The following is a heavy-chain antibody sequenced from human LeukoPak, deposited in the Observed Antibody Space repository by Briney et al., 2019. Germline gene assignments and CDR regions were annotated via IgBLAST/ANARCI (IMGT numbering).Heavy chain of an antibody. CDR1: GFTVSSNY. J-gene: IGHJ1*01. CDR2: IYRGGST. Sequence: GGSLRLSCAASGFTVSSNYMSWVRQAPGKGLGWVSVIYRGGSTYYADSVKGRFTISRDNSKNTLYLQMNSLRAEDTAVYYCARDQRVGATRYFQHWGRGTLVTVSS. V-gene: IGHV3-53*01. CDR3: ARDQRVGATRYFQH. D-gene: IGHD1-26*01.